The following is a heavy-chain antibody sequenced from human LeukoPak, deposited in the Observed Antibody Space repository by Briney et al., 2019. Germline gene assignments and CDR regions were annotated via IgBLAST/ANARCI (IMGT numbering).Heavy chain of an antibody. CDR1: GFTVGGNY. V-gene: IGHV3-66*01. CDR2: IYSGGTT. J-gene: IGHJ4*02. Sequence: GGSLRLSCVLSGFTVGGNYMSWVRQAPGRGLEWVSTIYSGGTTYYADAVKGRFIISRDNSKNTLFLQMNSLRAEDTAVYYCARDRGSGYDRYFDYWGQGTLVTVSS. D-gene: IGHD3-22*01. CDR3: ARDRGSGYDRYFDY.